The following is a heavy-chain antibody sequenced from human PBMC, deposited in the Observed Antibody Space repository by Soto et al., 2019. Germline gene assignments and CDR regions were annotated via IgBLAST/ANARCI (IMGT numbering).Heavy chain of an antibody. Sequence: EVQLVQSGGGLVQPGGSLRLSCAASGVTSSDYFMDWVRQAPGKGLEWVGRVRNKARSYTTDYAASVKGIFTISRDDSKNSVFRQMNSLRTEDTDVYYCATDRSWPYDYWGQGTLVNVSP. J-gene: IGHJ4*02. CDR1: GVTSSDYF. CDR3: ATDRSWPYDY. V-gene: IGHV3-72*01. D-gene: IGHD3-10*01. CDR2: VRNKARSYTT.